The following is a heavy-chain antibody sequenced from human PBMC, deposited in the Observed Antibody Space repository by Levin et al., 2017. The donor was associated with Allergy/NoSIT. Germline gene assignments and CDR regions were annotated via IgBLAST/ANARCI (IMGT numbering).Heavy chain of an antibody. CDR3: TISHRWTSDY. Sequence: QAGGSLRLSCAASGFIFSGSAMNWVRQASGKGPEWVGRIRSKANSYATEYTASVKGRFTISRDDSKNTAYLHMNNLKTEDTAVYYCTISHRWTSDYWGQGTLVTVSS. CDR2: IRSKANSYAT. V-gene: IGHV3-73*01. D-gene: IGHD1-1*01. J-gene: IGHJ4*02. CDR1: GFIFSGSA.